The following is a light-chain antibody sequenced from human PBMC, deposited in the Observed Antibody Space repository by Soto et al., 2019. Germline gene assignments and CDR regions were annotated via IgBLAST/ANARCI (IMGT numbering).Light chain of an antibody. J-gene: IGLJ3*02. CDR2: EVS. Sequence: QSVLTQPGSVSGSLGQSITISCTGTSSDVGGYNYVSWYQQHPGKAPKLLIYEVSHRPSGVSNRFSGSKSGNTASLTISGLQADDEADYYCSSYTTGSTLFGGGTKLTVL. CDR3: SSYTTGSTL. CDR1: SSDVGGYNY. V-gene: IGLV2-14*01.